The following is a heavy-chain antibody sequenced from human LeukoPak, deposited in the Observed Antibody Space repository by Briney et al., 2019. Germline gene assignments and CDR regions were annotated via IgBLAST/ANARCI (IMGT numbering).Heavy chain of an antibody. CDR3: GRERSRVTMVRGVIGYYGMDV. Sequence: ASVKVSCKASGYTFTGYYMHWVRQAPGQRLEWMGWINPNSGGTNYAQKFQGWVTMTRDTSISTAYMELSRLRSDDTAVYYCGRERSRVTMVRGVIGYYGMDVWGKGTTVTVSS. CDR2: INPNSGGT. J-gene: IGHJ6*04. D-gene: IGHD3-10*01. CDR1: GYTFTGYY. V-gene: IGHV1-2*04.